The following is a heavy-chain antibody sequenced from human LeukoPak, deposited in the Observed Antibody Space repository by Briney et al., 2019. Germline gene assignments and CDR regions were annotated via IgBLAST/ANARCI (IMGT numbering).Heavy chain of an antibody. CDR2: INHSGST. D-gene: IGHD2-15*01. CDR3: ARGSRGSGGSCYRN. J-gene: IGHJ4*02. CDR1: GGSFSGYY. V-gene: IGHV4-34*01. Sequence: PSETLSLTCAVYGGSFSGYYCSWIRQPPGKGLEWIGEINHSGSTNYNPSLKSRVTISVDTSKNQFSLKLSSVTAADTAVYYCARGSRGSGGSCYRNWGQGTLVTVSS.